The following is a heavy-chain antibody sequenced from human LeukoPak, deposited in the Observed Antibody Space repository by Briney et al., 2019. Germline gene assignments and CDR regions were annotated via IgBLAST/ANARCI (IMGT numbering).Heavy chain of an antibody. CDR3: AKDRHTADNWFEP. CDR1: GFTFSDYG. D-gene: IGHD5-18*01. V-gene: IGHV3-30*18. Sequence: GGSLRLSCAAPGFTFSDYGMHWVRQAPGEGLEWVAVISYDGINKYYGDSVKGRFTISRDNSKNTLYLQMNSLRTEDTAVYFCAKDRHTADNWFEPWGQGTLVTVSS. CDR2: ISYDGINK. J-gene: IGHJ5*02.